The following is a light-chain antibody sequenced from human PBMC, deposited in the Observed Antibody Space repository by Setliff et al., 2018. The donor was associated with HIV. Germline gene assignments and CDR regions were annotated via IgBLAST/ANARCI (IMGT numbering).Light chain of an antibody. Sequence: QSVLTQPASVSGSPGQSITISCTGTSSDVGVYNYVSWYQHHPGRPPKLLIYEVNQRPSGVPDRFSGSKSGNTASLTVSGLQAEDEADYYCSSYAGTNHPYVFGTGTKVTVL. CDR1: SSDVGVYNY. CDR3: SSYAGTNHPYV. V-gene: IGLV2-8*01. CDR2: EVN. J-gene: IGLJ1*01.